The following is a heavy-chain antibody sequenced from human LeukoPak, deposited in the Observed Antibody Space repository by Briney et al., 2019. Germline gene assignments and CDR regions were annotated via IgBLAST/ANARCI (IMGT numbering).Heavy chain of an antibody. CDR2: IWYDGSNK. CDR1: GFTFSSYG. Sequence: GRSLRLSCAASGFTFSSYGMHWVRQAPGKGLEWVAVIWYDGSNKYYADSVKGRFTISRDNSKNTLYLHMNSLRAEDTAVYYCARDYIPQPVLYYYYGMDVWGQGTTVTVSS. V-gene: IGHV3-33*01. D-gene: IGHD6-13*01. CDR3: ARDYIPQPVLYYYYGMDV. J-gene: IGHJ6*02.